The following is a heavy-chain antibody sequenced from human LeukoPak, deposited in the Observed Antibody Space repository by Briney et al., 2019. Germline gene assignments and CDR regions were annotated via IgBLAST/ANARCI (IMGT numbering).Heavy chain of an antibody. Sequence: GGSLRLSCAASGFTVSRKYKSWVRQAPGKGLEWVSVIHSGGSTHYADSVKGRFTTSRDNSKNTLYLQMNSLRADDTAVYYFARVGSTLPFCCWGQGTLVTVSS. CDR3: ARVGSTLPFCC. D-gene: IGHD1-26*01. CDR2: IHSGGST. CDR1: GFTVSRKY. V-gene: IGHV3-53*01. J-gene: IGHJ4*02.